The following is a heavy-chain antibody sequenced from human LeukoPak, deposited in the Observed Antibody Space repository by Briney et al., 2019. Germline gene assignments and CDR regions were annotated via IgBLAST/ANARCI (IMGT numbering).Heavy chain of an antibody. CDR3: ARGLVGYDILTPDDY. V-gene: IGHV3-21*01. CDR1: GFTFSSYS. D-gene: IGHD3-9*01. J-gene: IGHJ4*02. Sequence: AGGSLRLSCAASGFTFSSYSMNWVRQAPGKGLEWVSSISSSSSYIYYADSVKGRFAISRDKAKNSLYLQMNSLRAEDTAVYYCARGLVGYDILTPDDYWGQGTLVTVSS. CDR2: ISSSSSYI.